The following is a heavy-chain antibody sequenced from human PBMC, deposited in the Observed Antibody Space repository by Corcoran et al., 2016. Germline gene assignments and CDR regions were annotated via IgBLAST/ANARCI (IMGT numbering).Heavy chain of an antibody. Sequence: EVQLVESVGGLVQPGGSLRLSCAASGFNFLGHLMTWVRQAPGKWLEWVANLKEDGSESYSVDSVRGRFTISRDKAKNSLFLQMNSLIAEDTAAYSCAREWAVAGRTYFDCWGQGILVPVSS. CDR2: LKEDGSES. CDR1: GFNFLGHL. J-gene: IGHJ4*02. D-gene: IGHD1-1*01. CDR3: AREWAVAGRTYFDC. V-gene: IGHV3-7*03.